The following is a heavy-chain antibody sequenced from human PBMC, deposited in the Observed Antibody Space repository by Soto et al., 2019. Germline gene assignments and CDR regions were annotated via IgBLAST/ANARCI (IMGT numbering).Heavy chain of an antibody. CDR2: INHSGST. V-gene: IGHV4-34*01. D-gene: IGHD3-22*01. CDR3: ARGPYESSGYYADWYFDL. J-gene: IGHJ2*01. CDR1: GGSFSGYY. Sequence: SETLSLTCAVYGGSFSGYYWSWIRQPPGKGLAWIGEINHSGSTNYNPSLKSRVTISVDTSKNQFSLKLSSVTAADTAVYYCARGPYESSGYYADWYFDLWGRGTQVTVS.